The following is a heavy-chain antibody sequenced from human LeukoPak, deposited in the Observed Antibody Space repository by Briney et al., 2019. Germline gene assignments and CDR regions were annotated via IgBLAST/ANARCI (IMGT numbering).Heavy chain of an antibody. J-gene: IGHJ5*02. Sequence: GGSLRLSCAASGFIFSNHGMHWVRQAPGKGLEWVALISNDGSNIYYADSVKGRFTISRDNSKNTLYLQMNSLRAEDTAVYYCARDQGTSTTAPKRKGRFDPWGQGTLVTVSS. CDR2: ISNDGSNI. D-gene: IGHD1-1*01. V-gene: IGHV3-30*03. CDR3: ARDQGTSTTAPKRKGRFDP. CDR1: GFIFSNHG.